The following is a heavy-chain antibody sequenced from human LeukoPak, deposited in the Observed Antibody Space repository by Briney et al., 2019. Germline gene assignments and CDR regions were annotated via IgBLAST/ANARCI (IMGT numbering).Heavy chain of an antibody. CDR3: AREIGPIQLHLWGSAFDY. CDR1: GYIFTSYY. D-gene: IGHD5-18*01. CDR2: INPSGGSI. J-gene: IGHJ4*02. V-gene: IGHV1-46*01. Sequence: ASVKVSCKASGYIFTSYYMYWVRQAPGQGLEWMGIINPSGGSIRYAQKFQGRVTMTRDTSTSTVYMELSSLRSEDTAVYYCAREIGPIQLHLWGSAFDYWGQGTLVTVSS.